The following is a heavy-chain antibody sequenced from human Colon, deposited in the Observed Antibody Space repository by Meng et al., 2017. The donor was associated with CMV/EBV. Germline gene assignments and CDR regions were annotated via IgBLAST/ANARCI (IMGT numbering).Heavy chain of an antibody. CDR2: INPNSGVT. D-gene: IGHD4-23*01. CDR3: ARGHDYGATSFGFDP. CDR1: GYTFTGHY. J-gene: IGHJ3*01. Sequence: ASVKVSCKASGYTFTGHYIHWVRQAPGQGLEWMGWINPNSGVTNYAQKFQGRVTLTRDTSISTAYMELSSLRSDDTAVYYCARGHDYGATSFGFDPWGQGTMVTVSS. V-gene: IGHV1-2*02.